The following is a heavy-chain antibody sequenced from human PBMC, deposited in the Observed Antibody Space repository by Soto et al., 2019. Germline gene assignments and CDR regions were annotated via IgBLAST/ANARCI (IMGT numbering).Heavy chain of an antibody. V-gene: IGHV1-69*04. Sequence: GASMKVSCKASGGTFSSYTISWVRQAPGQGLEWMGRIIPILGIANYAQKFQGRVTITADKSTSTAYMELSSLRSEDTAVYYCARDSGVEQTNFDYWGQGTLVTVSS. CDR1: GGTFSSYT. CDR2: IIPILGIA. CDR3: ARDSGVEQTNFDY. D-gene: IGHD2-8*01. J-gene: IGHJ4*02.